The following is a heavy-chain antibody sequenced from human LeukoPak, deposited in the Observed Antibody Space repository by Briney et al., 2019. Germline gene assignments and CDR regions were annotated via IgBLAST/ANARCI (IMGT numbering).Heavy chain of an antibody. J-gene: IGHJ4*02. CDR1: GGTFSSCA. V-gene: IGHV1-69*04. Sequence: SVKVSCKASGGTFSSCAISWVRQAPGQGLEWMGRIIPILGIANYAQKFQGRVTITADKSTSTAYMELSSLRSEDTAVYYCARAQATYYDILTGYYNSGSFDYWGQGTLVTVSS. CDR3: ARAQATYYDILTGYYNSGSFDY. D-gene: IGHD3-9*01. CDR2: IIPILGIA.